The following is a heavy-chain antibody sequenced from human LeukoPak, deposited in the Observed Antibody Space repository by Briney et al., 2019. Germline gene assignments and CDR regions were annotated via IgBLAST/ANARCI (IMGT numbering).Heavy chain of an antibody. CDR3: ARGRRGYSYGRHFDY. CDR2: INHSGST. CDR1: SGSFSGYY. D-gene: IGHD5-18*01. V-gene: IGHV4-34*01. Sequence: SETLSLTCAVYSGSFSGYYWSWIRQPPGKGLEWIGEINHSGSTNYNPSLKSRVTISVDTSKNQFSLKLSSVTAADTAVYYCARGRRGYSYGRHFDYWGQGTLVTVSS. J-gene: IGHJ4*02.